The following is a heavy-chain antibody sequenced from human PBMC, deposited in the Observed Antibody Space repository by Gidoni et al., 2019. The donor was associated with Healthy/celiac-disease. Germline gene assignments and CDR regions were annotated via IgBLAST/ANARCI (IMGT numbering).Heavy chain of an antibody. CDR3: ARDSPPSIEMATIHLDY. D-gene: IGHD5-12*01. CDR2: IIPILGIA. CDR1: GGTFNSYS. V-gene: IGHV1-69*04. Sequence: QVQLVQSGAEVKKPGSSVKVSCKASGGTFNSYSISWVRQAPGQGLEWMGRIIPILGIANYAQKFQGRVTITADKSTSTAYMELSSLRSEDTAVYYCARDSPPSIEMATIHLDYWGQGTLVTVSS. J-gene: IGHJ4*02.